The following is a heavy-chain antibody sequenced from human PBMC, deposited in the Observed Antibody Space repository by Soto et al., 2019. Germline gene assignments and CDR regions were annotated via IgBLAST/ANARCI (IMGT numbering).Heavy chain of an antibody. CDR2: ISGGGGTT. CDR3: ARGFVSQLLFDY. J-gene: IGHJ4*02. V-gene: IGHV3-23*01. Sequence: PGGSLRLSCAASGFTFSSYAMSWVRQAPGKGPEWVSAISGGGGTTYYADSVKGRFTISRDNSKNTLFLQMNSLRAEDTAVYYCARGFVSQLLFDYWGQGTLVTVSS. D-gene: IGHD6-6*01. CDR1: GFTFSSYA.